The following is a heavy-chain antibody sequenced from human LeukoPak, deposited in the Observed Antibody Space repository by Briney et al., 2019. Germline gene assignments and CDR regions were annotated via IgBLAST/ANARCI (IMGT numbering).Heavy chain of an antibody. CDR3: ARDRWDYGDHGVFDY. Sequence: GGSLRLSCAASGFTFSTYSMNWVRQAPGKGLEWVSSISTSSSYIYYADSVKGRFTISRDNAKNSLYLQMNSLRDEDTAVYYCARDRWDYGDHGVFDYWGQGTLVTVSS. J-gene: IGHJ4*02. D-gene: IGHD4-17*01. V-gene: IGHV3-21*01. CDR2: ISTSSSYI. CDR1: GFTFSTYS.